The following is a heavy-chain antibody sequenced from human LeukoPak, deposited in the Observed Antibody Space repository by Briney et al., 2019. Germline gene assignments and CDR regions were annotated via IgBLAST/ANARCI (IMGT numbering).Heavy chain of an antibody. CDR2: IYPGDSDT. CDR3: ARQNTIFGVADAFDI. V-gene: IGHV5-51*01. J-gene: IGHJ3*02. Sequence: ESLKISCKGSGYSFTSYWIGWVRQMPGKGLEWMGIIYPGDSDTRYSPSFQGQVTISADKSISTAYLQWSSLKASDTAMYYCARQNTIFGVADAFDIWGQGTMVTVSS. CDR1: GYSFTSYW. D-gene: IGHD3-3*01.